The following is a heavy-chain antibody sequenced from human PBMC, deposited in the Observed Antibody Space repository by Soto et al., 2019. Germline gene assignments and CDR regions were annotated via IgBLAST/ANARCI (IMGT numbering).Heavy chain of an antibody. V-gene: IGHV3-53*01. CDR3: ARSFFGVVSNWLDP. D-gene: IGHD3-3*02. Sequence: GGSLRLSCAASGFTVSSNYMNWVRQAPGKGLEWVSVIYSGGTTYYADSVKGRFTISRDNSKNTLYLQMNSLRAEDTAVYYCARSFFGVVSNWLDPWGQGSLVTVSS. CDR2: IYSGGTT. J-gene: IGHJ5*02. CDR1: GFTVSSNY.